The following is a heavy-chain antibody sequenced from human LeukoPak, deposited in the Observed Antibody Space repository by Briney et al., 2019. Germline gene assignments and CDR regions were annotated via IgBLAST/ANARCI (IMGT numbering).Heavy chain of an antibody. V-gene: IGHV3-9*01. Sequence: PGRSLRLSCAASGFTFDDYAMHWVRQAPGKGLEWVSGISWNSGSIGYADSVKGRFTISRDNAKNSLYLQMNSLRAEDTALYYCAEDLGYQDAFDIWGQGTMVTVSS. CDR3: AEDLGYQDAFDI. CDR1: GFTFDDYA. D-gene: IGHD2-2*01. J-gene: IGHJ3*02. CDR2: ISWNSGSI.